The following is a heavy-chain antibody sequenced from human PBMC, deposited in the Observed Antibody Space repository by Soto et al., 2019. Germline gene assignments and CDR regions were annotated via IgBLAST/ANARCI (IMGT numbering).Heavy chain of an antibody. CDR1: GGSISSGDYY. CDR2: IYYSGST. V-gene: IGHV4-30-4*01. J-gene: IGHJ6*02. Sequence: SETLSLTCTVSGGSISSGDYYWSWIRQPPGKGLEWIGYIYYSGSTYYNPSLKGRVTISVDTSKNQFSLKLSSVTAADTAVYYCARVKYYYYGMDVWGQGTTVTRLL. CDR3: ARVKYYYYGMDV.